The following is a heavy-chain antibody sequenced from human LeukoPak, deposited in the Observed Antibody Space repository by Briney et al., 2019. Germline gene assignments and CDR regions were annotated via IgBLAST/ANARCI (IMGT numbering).Heavy chain of an antibody. J-gene: IGHJ4*02. D-gene: IGHD1-26*01. CDR2: VFPNGVNT. CDR3: AKDLKPDVSWEIDY. Sequence: GGSLRLSCAGSGFDFSRFSMSWVRQAPGKGLEWVSSVFPNGVNTYYADSVRGRFSISRDNSKNMVYLQMSNLRVDDMAVYYRAKDLKPDVSWEIDYWGQGTLVTFSS. V-gene: IGHV3-23*01. CDR1: GFDFSRFS.